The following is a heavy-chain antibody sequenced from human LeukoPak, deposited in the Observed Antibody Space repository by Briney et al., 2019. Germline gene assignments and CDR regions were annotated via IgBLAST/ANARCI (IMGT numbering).Heavy chain of an antibody. V-gene: IGHV1-46*01. CDR2: INRSGGST. CDR3: ARCLMGELTPFDY. J-gene: IGHJ4*02. D-gene: IGHD3-16*01. Sequence: ASVKVSCKASGYTFTSYYMHWVRPAPGQGLEWMGIINRSGGSTSYEQKFQGRVTMTRDTSTSTVYMELSSLRSEATAVYYWARCLMGELTPFDYWGQGTLVTVSS. CDR1: GYTFTSYY.